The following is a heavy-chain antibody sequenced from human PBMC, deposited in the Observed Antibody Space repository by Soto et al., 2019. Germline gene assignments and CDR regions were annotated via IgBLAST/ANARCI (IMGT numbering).Heavy chain of an antibody. V-gene: IGHV1-69*13. CDR2: IIPIFGTA. CDR3: ARAALGYYDFWSGYPYYFDY. J-gene: IGHJ4*02. D-gene: IGHD3-3*01. CDR1: GGTFSSYA. Sequence: SVKVSCKASGGTFSSYAISWVRQAPGQGLEWMGGIIPIFGTANYAQKFQGRVTITADESTSTAYMELSSLRSEDTAVYYCARAALGYYDFWSGYPYYFDYWGQGTLVTVSS.